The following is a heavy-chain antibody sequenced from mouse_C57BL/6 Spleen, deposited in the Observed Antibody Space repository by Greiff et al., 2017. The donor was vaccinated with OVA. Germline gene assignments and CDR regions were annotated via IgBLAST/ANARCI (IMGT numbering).Heavy chain of an antibody. CDR3: ATRDYYGSSLFAY. D-gene: IGHD1-1*01. CDR1: GFYFTNTY. Sequence: EVQLQPSVAELVRPGASVKLSCTASGFYFTNTYMHWVKQRPEHGLEWIVRLDPANCNTKYAPTFQGKATITADTTSNTAYLQLSSLTSEDTAIYYCATRDYYGSSLFAYWGQGTLVTVSA. CDR2: LDPANCNT. V-gene: IGHV14-3*01. J-gene: IGHJ3*01.